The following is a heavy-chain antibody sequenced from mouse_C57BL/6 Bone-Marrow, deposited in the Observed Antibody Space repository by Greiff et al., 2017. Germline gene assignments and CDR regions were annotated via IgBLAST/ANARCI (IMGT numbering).Heavy chain of an antibody. D-gene: IGHD1-1*01. J-gene: IGHJ3*01. CDR1: GFSLRTFGMG. Sequence: QVTLKESGPGILQPSQTLSLTCSFSGFSLRTFGMGVGWIRQPSGKGLEWLAHIWWDDDKYYNPALKSRLTISKDTSKNQVFLKIANVDTADTATYYCARILIYYYGSSYEFAYWGQGTLVTVSA. V-gene: IGHV8-8*01. CDR2: IWWDDDK. CDR3: ARILIYYYGSSYEFAY.